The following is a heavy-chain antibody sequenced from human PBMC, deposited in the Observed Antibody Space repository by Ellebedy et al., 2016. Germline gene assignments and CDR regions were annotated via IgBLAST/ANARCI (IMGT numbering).Heavy chain of an antibody. Sequence: GESLKISCAASGFIFSDHYMDWVRQAPGKGLEWVGRIRKKTNSYTTEYAASVKGRFTISRDKAKNSLYLQMNSLRAEDTAVYYCARTDGMDVWGQGTTVTVFS. V-gene: IGHV3-72*01. J-gene: IGHJ6*02. CDR3: ARTDGMDV. CDR1: GFIFSDHY. CDR2: IRKKTNSYTT.